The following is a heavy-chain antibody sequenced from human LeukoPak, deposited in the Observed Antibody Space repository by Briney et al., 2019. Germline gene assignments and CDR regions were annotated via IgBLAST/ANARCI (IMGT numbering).Heavy chain of an antibody. CDR2: VYYSGST. D-gene: IGHD6-13*01. CDR3: ARHLGSSSWYLFDY. CDR1: GGSIGFYY. J-gene: IGHJ4*02. Sequence: SETLSLTCTVSGGSIGFYYWSWIRQAPGKTLEWIGYVYYSGSTTYNPSLKSRLTMSVDTSKNQFSLRLSSVTAADTAVYYCARHLGSSSWYLFDYWGQGELVTVSS. V-gene: IGHV4-59*08.